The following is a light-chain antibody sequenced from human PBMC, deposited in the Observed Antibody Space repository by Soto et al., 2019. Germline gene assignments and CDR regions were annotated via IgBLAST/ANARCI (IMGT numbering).Light chain of an antibody. CDR1: SSDVGSYNL. CDR2: EGS. J-gene: IGLJ1*01. Sequence: QSVLTQPASVSGSPGQSITISCTGTSSDVGSYNLVSWHQQHPGKAPKLMIYEGSKRPSGVSNRFSGSKSGNTASLTISGLQAEDESDYYCCSYAGSSTSLFGPWTKVTVL. CDR3: CSYAGSSTSL. V-gene: IGLV2-23*01.